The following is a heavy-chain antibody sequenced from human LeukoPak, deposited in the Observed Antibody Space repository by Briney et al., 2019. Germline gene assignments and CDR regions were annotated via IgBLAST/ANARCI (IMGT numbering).Heavy chain of an antibody. CDR3: ARRNYDSSGYYYRGYWFDP. V-gene: IGHV4-34*01. CDR1: GGSFSGYY. Sequence: PSETLSLTCAVYGGSFSGYYWSWIRQPPGKGLEWIGEINHSGSTNYNPSLKSRVTISVDTSKNQFSLKLSSVTAADTAVYYCARRNYDSSGYYYRGYWFDPWGQGTLVTVSS. CDR2: INHSGST. J-gene: IGHJ5*02. D-gene: IGHD3-22*01.